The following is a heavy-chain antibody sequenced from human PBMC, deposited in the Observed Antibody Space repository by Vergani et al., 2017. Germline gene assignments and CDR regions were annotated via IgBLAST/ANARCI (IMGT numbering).Heavy chain of an antibody. CDR2: SKPKNEGGTT. CDR3: WDTNYANSWDF. D-gene: IGHD2-8*01. CDR1: GFTFSQAW. J-gene: IGHJ4*03. V-gene: IGHV3-15*05. Sequence: EVQMVESGGGLVKPGGSLRLSCVASGFTFSQAWMNWVRQSPGKGLEYIGLSKPKNEGGTTHYNSAMKGRVTISRDDSKSVLFLEMTNLSPEDTAVYYCWDTNYANSWDFWGQGSLVTVS.